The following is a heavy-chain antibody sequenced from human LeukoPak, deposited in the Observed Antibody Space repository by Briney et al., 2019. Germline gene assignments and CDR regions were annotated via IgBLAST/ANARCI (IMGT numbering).Heavy chain of an antibody. CDR2: INHSGST. Sequence: KPSETLSLTCAVYGGSFSGYYWSWIRQPPGKGLEGIGEINHSGSTNYNPSLKSRGTMSVDTSKNQFSLKLTSVTAADTAVYYCARGRARGYSYGHLDYWGQGTLVTVSS. V-gene: IGHV4-34*01. J-gene: IGHJ4*02. CDR3: ARGRARGYSYGHLDY. CDR1: GGSFSGYY. D-gene: IGHD5-18*01.